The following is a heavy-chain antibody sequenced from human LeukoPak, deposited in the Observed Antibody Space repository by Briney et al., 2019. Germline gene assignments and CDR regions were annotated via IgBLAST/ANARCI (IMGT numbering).Heavy chain of an antibody. CDR3: ARIVLTPPYGMDV. CDR2: ISFGGGHI. CDR1: RFTFSPYR. J-gene: IGHJ6*02. V-gene: IGHV3-21*01. Sequence: GGSLGLSGVPSRFTFSPYRITWAGGAPGPGRGWAQSISFGGGHIFYTDSVKGRFTIFRDDSKNSLYLEMNSLRAEDTAVYFCARIVLTPPYGMDVWGQGTTVTVSS. D-gene: IGHD2/OR15-2a*01.